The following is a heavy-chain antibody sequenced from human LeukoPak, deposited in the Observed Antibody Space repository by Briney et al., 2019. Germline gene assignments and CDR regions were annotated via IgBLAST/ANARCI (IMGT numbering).Heavy chain of an antibody. CDR2: IYTGGIT. CDR3: ARQGGYSSPFSV. CDR1: GGSISSFY. V-gene: IGHV4-4*09. Sequence: SETLSLTCTVSGGSISSFYWTWIRQPPGKGLECIGYIYTGGITNYNPPLKSRVTISVDTSKNQFSLKLSSVTAADTAVYYCARQGGYSSPFSVWGEGTTVTVPS. J-gene: IGHJ6*04. D-gene: IGHD6-19*01.